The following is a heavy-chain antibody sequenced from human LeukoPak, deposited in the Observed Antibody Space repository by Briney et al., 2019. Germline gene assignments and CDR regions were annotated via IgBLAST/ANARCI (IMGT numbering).Heavy chain of an antibody. J-gene: IGHJ6*03. V-gene: IGHV5-51*01. CDR2: IYPGEFDI. CDR1: GYSFNDYW. CDR3: ARHRYEPPYYYYYMDV. Sequence: GESLKISCKGSGYSFNDYWIGWVRQMPGKGLEWMGLIYPGEFDIRYGPSFQGQVTISADKSISTAYLQWKSLKASDTAMYYCARHRYEPPYYYYYMDVWGKGTTVTVSS. D-gene: IGHD1-1*01.